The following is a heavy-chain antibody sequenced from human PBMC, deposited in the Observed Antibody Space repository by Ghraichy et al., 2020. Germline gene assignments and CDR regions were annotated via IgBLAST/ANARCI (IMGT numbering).Heavy chain of an antibody. J-gene: IGHJ4*02. CDR1: GYTFTSYA. CDR2: INAGNGNT. CDR3: AREQWLVHFDY. D-gene: IGHD6-19*01. Sequence: ASVKVSCQASGYTFTSYAMHWVRQAPGQRLEWMGWINAGNGNTKYSQKFQGRVTITRDTSASTAYMELSSLRSEDTAVYYCAREQWLVHFDYWGQGTLVTVSS. V-gene: IGHV1-3*01.